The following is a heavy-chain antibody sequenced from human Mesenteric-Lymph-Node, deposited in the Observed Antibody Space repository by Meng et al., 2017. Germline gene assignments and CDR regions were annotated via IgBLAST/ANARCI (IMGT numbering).Heavy chain of an antibody. D-gene: IGHD3-22*01. J-gene: IGHJ4*02. CDR1: GFTFSSYA. CDR2: ISSSGGST. CDR3: ARGGYYYDSSGYYLYFDY. Sequence: GESLKISCAASGFTFSSYAMNWVRQAPGKGLEWVSAISSSGGSTYYADSVKGRFTISRDNSKNTLYLQMNSLRSEDTAVYYCARGGYYYDSSGYYLYFDYWGQGTLVTVSS. V-gene: IGHV3-23*01.